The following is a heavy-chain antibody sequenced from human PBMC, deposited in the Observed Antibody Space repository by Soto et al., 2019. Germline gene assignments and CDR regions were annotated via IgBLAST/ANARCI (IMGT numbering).Heavy chain of an antibody. CDR1: GYTFTGYY. J-gene: IGHJ5*02. CDR2: INPNSGGT. D-gene: IGHD3-10*01. CDR3: ARGGRSTMVRGVLNWFDP. V-gene: IGHV1-2*04. Sequence: GASVKVSCKASGYTFTGYYMHWVRQAPGQGLEWMGWINPNSGGTNYAQKFQGWVTMTRDTSISTAYMELSRLRSDDTAVDYCARGGRSTMVRGVLNWFDPWGQGTLVTVSS.